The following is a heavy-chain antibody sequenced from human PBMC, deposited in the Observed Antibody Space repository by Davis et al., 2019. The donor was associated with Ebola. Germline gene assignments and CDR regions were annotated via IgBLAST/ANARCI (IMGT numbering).Heavy chain of an antibody. CDR1: GGSVSSGSYY. CDR3: ARRFSSPYFDP. D-gene: IGHD6-13*01. V-gene: IGHV4-61*01. Sequence: SETLSLTCTVSGGSVSSGSYYWSWIRQPPGKGLEWIGYIYYSGSTNYNPSLKSRVTISVDTSKNQFSMKLSSVTATDTAVYYCARRFSSPYFDPWGQGIMVTVSS. CDR2: IYYSGST. J-gene: IGHJ4*02.